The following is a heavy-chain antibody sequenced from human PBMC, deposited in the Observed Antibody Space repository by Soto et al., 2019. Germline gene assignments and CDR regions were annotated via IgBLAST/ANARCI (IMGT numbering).Heavy chain of an antibody. V-gene: IGHV3-30-3*01. Sequence: QVQLVESGGGVVQPGRSLRLSCAASGFTFTDYHIHWVRQAPGKGLEWVASVSYDGSDKYYADSGKGRFTISRDNSKNMLSLQMNSLTAEDAAVYYCAREGSTVVNHGAFDFWGQGTMVTVSS. CDR2: VSYDGSDK. CDR1: GFTFTDYH. J-gene: IGHJ3*01. CDR3: AREGSTVVNHGAFDF. D-gene: IGHD1-26*01.